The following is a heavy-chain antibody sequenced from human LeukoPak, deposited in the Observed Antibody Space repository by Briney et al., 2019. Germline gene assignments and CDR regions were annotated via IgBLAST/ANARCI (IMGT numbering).Heavy chain of an antibody. Sequence: GGSLRLSCAASGLTFRNFWMCWVRQAPGKGLEWAATIKQDGSGQYYVDSVKGRFTISRDNAQNSLYLQMNNLRAEDTAVYYCARDPGYYGSGSYFFYWGQGTLVTVSS. CDR2: IKQDGSGQ. J-gene: IGHJ4*02. D-gene: IGHD3-10*01. CDR3: ARDPGYYGSGSYFFY. V-gene: IGHV3-7*01. CDR1: GLTFRNFW.